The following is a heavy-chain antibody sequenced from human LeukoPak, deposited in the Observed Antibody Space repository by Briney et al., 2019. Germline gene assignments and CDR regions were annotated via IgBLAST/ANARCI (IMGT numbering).Heavy chain of an antibody. V-gene: IGHV4-38-2*02. CDR3: ARDLRGHCGGGSCYSSGWFDP. CDR2: IYHSGST. Sequence: PSETLSLTCAVSGYSISSGYYWGWIRQPPGKGLEWIGSIYHSGSTYYNPSLKSRVTISVDTSKNQFSLKLSSVTAADTAVYYCARDLRGHCGGGSCYSSGWFDPWGQGTLVTVSS. CDR1: GYSISSGYY. J-gene: IGHJ5*02. D-gene: IGHD2-15*01.